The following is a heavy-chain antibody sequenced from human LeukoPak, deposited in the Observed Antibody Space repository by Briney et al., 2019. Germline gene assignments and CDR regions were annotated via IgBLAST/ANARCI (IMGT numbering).Heavy chain of an antibody. CDR2: ISNNGRDK. V-gene: IGHV3-30*04. Sequence: QAGGSLRLSCIASGFTFSNYAMHWIRQAPGKRPEWVAFISNNGRDKNYAGSVQGRFSISRDNSKNTLYLQMNSLIVEDTAIFYCVRDDRGFSGYHFDCWGQGTLVTVSP. J-gene: IGHJ4*02. D-gene: IGHD5-12*01. CDR1: GFTFSNYA. CDR3: VRDDRGFSGYHFDC.